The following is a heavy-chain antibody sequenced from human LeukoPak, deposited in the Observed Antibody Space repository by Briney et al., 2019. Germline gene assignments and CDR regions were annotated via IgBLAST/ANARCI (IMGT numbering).Heavy chain of an antibody. CDR2: IYTTGKT. CDR1: GGSISSYD. Sequence: SETLSLTCSVFGGSISSYDWSWIRQPAGKGLEWIGRIYTTGKTNYNPSLRSRVTMSVDTSKNQFSLKLSSVTAADTSMYYCARLEYCGASSCYGDYWGRGIVVTVSS. J-gene: IGHJ4*02. V-gene: IGHV4-4*07. D-gene: IGHD2-15*01. CDR3: ARLEYCGASSCYGDY.